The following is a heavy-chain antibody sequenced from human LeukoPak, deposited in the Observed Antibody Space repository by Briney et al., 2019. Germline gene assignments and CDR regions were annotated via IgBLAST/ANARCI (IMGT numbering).Heavy chain of an antibody. CDR1: GFTFSTYA. CDR3: AKGPPILRWSFYD. Sequence: PGGSLRLPCAASGFTFSTYAMSWVRRTQGKGLEWVSAVIGGAYTTCYTECIEVWCTSYRDNSKNTLYLQMNSQRAENTAVYYGAKGPPILRWSFYDWGQGTDVSVSS. D-gene: IGHD4-23*01. V-gene: IGHV3-23*01. CDR2: VIGGAYTT. J-gene: IGHJ4*02.